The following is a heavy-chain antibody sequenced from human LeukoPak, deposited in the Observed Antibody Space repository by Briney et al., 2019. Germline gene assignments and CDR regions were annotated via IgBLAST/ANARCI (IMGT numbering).Heavy chain of an antibody. J-gene: IGHJ4*02. CDR1: VDTLTEVT. Sequence: PTLSVSSTLSVDTLTEVTMHWVPQAPGKRGEWMGGFDAGAGEILYAQQFQGRVSMTEDTSTDTAYMELPSLRSEDSGVYFCAAGGIYSLLDYGGQGTLVTVSS. V-gene: IGHV1-24*01. CDR2: FDAGAGEI. CDR3: AAGGIYSLLDY. D-gene: IGHD3-10*01.